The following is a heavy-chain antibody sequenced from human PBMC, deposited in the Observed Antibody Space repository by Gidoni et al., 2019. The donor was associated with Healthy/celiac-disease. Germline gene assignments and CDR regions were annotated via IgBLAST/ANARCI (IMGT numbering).Heavy chain of an antibody. CDR3: ASLYDFWSGYSDY. CDR1: GFTFSSYA. V-gene: IGHV3-23*01. Sequence: EVQLLESGGGLVQPGGSLRLSCAASGFTFSSYAMSWVRQDPGKGLEWVSAVSGSGGSTYYADSVKGRFTISRDNSKNTLYMQMNSLRAEDTAVYYGASLYDFWSGYSDYWGQGTLVTVSS. J-gene: IGHJ4*02. D-gene: IGHD3-3*01. CDR2: VSGSGGST.